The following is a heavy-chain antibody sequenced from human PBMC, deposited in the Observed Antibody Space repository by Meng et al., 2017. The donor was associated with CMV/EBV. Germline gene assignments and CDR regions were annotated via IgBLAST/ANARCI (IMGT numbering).Heavy chain of an antibody. CDR3: ARSRITIFGVVTHLDY. D-gene: IGHD3-3*01. V-gene: IGHV1-18*01. Sequence: ASVKVSCKASGYTFTSYGISWVRQAPGQGLEWMGWISAYNGNTNYAQKLQGRVTMTRDTSISTAYMELSRLRSDDTAVYYCARSRITIFGVVTHLDYWGQGTLVTVSS. CDR1: GYTFTSYG. CDR2: ISAYNGNT. J-gene: IGHJ4*02.